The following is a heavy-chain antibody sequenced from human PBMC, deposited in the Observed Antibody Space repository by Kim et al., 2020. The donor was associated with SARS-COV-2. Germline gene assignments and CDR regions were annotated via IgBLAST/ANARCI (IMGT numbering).Heavy chain of an antibody. CDR2: IYYSGST. V-gene: IGHV4-59*13. Sequence: SETLSLTCTVSGGSISNYYWSWIRQPPGKGLEWIGYIYYSGSTNYNPSLKSRVTMSVDTSKNLFSLKLSSVTAADTAVYYCARSLYDSSGYYYVPFDAWGQGTLVTVSS. D-gene: IGHD3-22*01. CDR3: ARSLYDSSGYYYVPFDA. J-gene: IGHJ4*02. CDR1: GGSISNYY.